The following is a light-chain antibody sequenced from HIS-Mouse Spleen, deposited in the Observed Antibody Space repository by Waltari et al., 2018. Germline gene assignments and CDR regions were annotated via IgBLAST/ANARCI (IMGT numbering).Light chain of an antibody. V-gene: IGLV3-1*01. CDR3: QAWDSSYSV. J-gene: IGLJ2*01. Sequence: SYELTQPPSVSVSPGQPASITCSGDKVGDKYACWYQQKPGQSPVLVIYQDSKRPSGIPERFSGSNSGNTATLTISGTQAMDEADYYCQAWDSSYSVFGGGTKLTVL. CDR1: KVGDKY. CDR2: QDS.